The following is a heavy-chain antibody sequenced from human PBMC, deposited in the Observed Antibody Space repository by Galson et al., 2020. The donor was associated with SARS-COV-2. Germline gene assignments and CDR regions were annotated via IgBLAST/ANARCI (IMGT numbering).Heavy chain of an antibody. Sequence: ASVKVSCKASGYTFTGYYMHWVRQAPGQGLEWVGWINPNRGDTRYAEKFQGRVTMTRDTSISTAYMELSRRKSDDTAVYYCAGDCSGSSSHNWVDPWGQGTLVTVSA. CDR1: GYTFTGYY. CDR3: AGDCSGSSSHNWVDP. V-gene: IGHV1-2*02. D-gene: IGHD2-15*01. CDR2: INPNRGDT. J-gene: IGHJ5*02.